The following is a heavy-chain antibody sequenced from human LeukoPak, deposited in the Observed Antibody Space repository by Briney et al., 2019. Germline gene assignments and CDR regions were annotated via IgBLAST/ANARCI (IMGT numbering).Heavy chain of an antibody. J-gene: IGHJ6*02. CDR1: GGTFSSYA. D-gene: IGHD3-3*01. CDR3: ASVAIFGVVNNYYYYGMDV. CDR2: IIPIFGTA. Sequence: SVKVSCKASGGTFSSYAISWVRQAPGQGLEWMGGIIPIFGTANYAQKFQGRVTITADESTSTAYMELSSLRSEDTAVYYYASVAIFGVVNNYYYYGMDVWGQGTTVTVSS. V-gene: IGHV1-69*13.